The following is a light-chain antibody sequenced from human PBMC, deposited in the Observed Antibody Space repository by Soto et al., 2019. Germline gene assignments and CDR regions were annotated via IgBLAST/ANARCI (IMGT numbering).Light chain of an antibody. V-gene: IGKV1-17*01. CDR1: RGISDA. CDR3: LQHSDYPLT. CDR2: SAS. Sequence: DIQMTQSPSSLSASVGDRVTITCRASRGISDALAWYQQKAGKVPTRLIYSASSLQRGVPSRFSGSGSETEFTLTISSLQPEDFATYYCLQHSDYPLTFGQGTRVEMK. J-gene: IGKJ2*01.